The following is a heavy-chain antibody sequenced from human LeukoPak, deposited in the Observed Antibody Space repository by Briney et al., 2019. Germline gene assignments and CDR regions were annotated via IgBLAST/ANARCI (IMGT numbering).Heavy chain of an antibody. V-gene: IGHV5-10-1*01. D-gene: IGHD2-8*01. J-gene: IGHJ6*02. CDR1: GYSFTSYW. CDR2: IDPSDSYT. Sequence: GESLKISCKGSGYSFTSYWISWVRQMPGKGLEWMGRIDPSDSYTNYSPSFQGHVTISADKSISTAYLQWSSLKASDSAMYYCARTPEWYYGMDVWGQGTTVIVSS. CDR3: ARTPEWYYGMDV.